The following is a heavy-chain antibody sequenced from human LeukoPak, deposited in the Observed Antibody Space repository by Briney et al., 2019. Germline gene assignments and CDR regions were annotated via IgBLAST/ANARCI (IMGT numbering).Heavy chain of an antibody. Sequence: SETLSLTCAVYGGSFSGYYWSWIRQPPGKGLEWIGEINHSGSTNYNPSLKSRVTISVDKSKNQFSLKLSSVTAADTAVYYCARDLGGGSYVAFDIWGQGTMVTVSS. J-gene: IGHJ3*02. D-gene: IGHD1-26*01. CDR2: INHSGST. V-gene: IGHV4-34*01. CDR3: ARDLGGGSYVAFDI. CDR1: GGSFSGYY.